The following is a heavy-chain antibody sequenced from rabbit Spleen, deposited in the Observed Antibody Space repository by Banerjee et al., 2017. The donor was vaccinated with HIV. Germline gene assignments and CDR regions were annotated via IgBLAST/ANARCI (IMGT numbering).Heavy chain of an antibody. CDR3: VRDQAGGSISL. Sequence: QSLEESGGDLVKPGASLTLTCTASGFTFSSSYWICWVRQAPGKGLEWIACIDGGSSASTYYASWAKGRFTISSHNAQNTLYLQLSSLTAADTATYFCVRDQAGGSISLWGQGTLVTVS. J-gene: IGHJ4*01. D-gene: IGHD1-1*01. CDR1: GFTFSSSYW. CDR2: IDGGSSAST. V-gene: IGHV1S40*01.